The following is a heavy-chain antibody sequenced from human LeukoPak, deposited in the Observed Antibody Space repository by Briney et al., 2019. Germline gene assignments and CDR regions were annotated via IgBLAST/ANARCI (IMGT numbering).Heavy chain of an antibody. CDR2: IYHSGST. D-gene: IGHD3-3*01. CDR1: GGSIGSYS. Sequence: SSETLSLTCTVSGGSIGSYSWSWIRQPPGKGLEWIGYIYHSGSTYYNPSLKSRVTISVDRSKNQFSLKLSSVTAADTAVYYCAVTYTYDFWSGYNFDYWGQGTLVTVSS. J-gene: IGHJ4*02. V-gene: IGHV4-30-2*01. CDR3: AVTYTYDFWSGYNFDY.